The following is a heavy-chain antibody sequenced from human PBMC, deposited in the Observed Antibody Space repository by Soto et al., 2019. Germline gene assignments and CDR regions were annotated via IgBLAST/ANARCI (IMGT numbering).Heavy chain of an antibody. CDR2: ISSDGSDK. J-gene: IGHJ4*02. Sequence: QVQLVESGGGVVQPGRSLRLSCAASGFSFSNCGMHWVRQAPGKGLEWVAAISSDGSDKYYSESVKGRFTISRDNSKNTLFLQTTSLRVEDTAVYYCVKGSEVARQALDYWGPGTLVTVSS. D-gene: IGHD2-15*01. V-gene: IGHV3-30*18. CDR1: GFSFSNCG. CDR3: VKGSEVARQALDY.